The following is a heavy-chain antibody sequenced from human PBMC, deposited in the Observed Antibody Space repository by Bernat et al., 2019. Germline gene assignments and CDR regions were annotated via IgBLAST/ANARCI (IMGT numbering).Heavy chain of an antibody. CDR1: GGTFSSYA. V-gene: IGHV1-69*01. Sequence: QVQLVQSGAEVKKPGSSVKVSCKASGGTFSSYAISWVRQAPGQGLEWMGGIIPIFGTANYAQKFQGRVTITADESTSTAHMELSSLRSEDTAVYYCARLGPIYYDSSGYKFDPWGQGTLVTVSS. CDR2: IIPIFGTA. D-gene: IGHD3-22*01. J-gene: IGHJ5*02. CDR3: ARLGPIYYDSSGYKFDP.